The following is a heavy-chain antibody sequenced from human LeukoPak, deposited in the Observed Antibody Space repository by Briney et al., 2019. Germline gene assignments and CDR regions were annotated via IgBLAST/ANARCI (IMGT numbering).Heavy chain of an antibody. V-gene: IGHV1-2*02. CDR1: GYTFTDYY. J-gene: IGHJ4*02. CDR3: AREGTIVGVAPFDY. Sequence: ASVKASCKASGYTFTDYYIHWVRQAPGQGLECRGGINPNTGVATYAQKFQGRVAMTRDTSINTHYMEVSRLRSDDTAVYYCAREGTIVGVAPFDYWGQGTLVTVSS. D-gene: IGHD3-3*01. CDR2: INPNTGVA.